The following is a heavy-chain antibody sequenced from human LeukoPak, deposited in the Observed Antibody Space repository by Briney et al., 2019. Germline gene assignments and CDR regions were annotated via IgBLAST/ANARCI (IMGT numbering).Heavy chain of an antibody. Sequence: GGSLRLSCAASGFTFSSYAMSWVRQAPGKGLEWVSAISGSGGSTYYADSVKGRFTISRDNSKNTLYLQMNSLRAEDTAVYYCAKRRINVVVPAAIWGAFDIWGQGTMVTVSS. CDR2: ISGSGGST. V-gene: IGHV3-23*01. D-gene: IGHD2-2*02. J-gene: IGHJ3*02. CDR3: AKRRINVVVPAAIWGAFDI. CDR1: GFTFSSYA.